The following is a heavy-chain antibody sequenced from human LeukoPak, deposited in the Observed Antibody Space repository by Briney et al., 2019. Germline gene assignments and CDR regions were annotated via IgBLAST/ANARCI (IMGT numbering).Heavy chain of an antibody. Sequence: SETLSLTRTVSGGSISSYYWSWIRQPPGKGLEWIGYIYYSGSTNYNPSLKSRVTISVDTSKNQFSLKLSSVTAADTAVYYCARGGGAKFDYWGQGTLVAVSS. V-gene: IGHV4-59*08. CDR3: ARGGGAKFDY. D-gene: IGHD3-16*01. J-gene: IGHJ4*02. CDR1: GGSISSYY. CDR2: IYYSGST.